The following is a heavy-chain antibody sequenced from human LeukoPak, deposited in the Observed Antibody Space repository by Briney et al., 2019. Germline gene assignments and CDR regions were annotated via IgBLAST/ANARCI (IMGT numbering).Heavy chain of an antibody. CDR2: ISSSGSSI. V-gene: IGHV3-48*03. D-gene: IGHD4/OR15-4a*01. CDR3: ARSTIPYYYYGMDV. J-gene: IGHJ6*02. CDR1: GFLFSSYE. Sequence: GGSLRLSCAASGFLFSSYEMNWVRQAPGKGLEWVSYISSSGSSIYYADSVKGRFTISRDNAKNSLSLQMNSLRAEDTAVYYCARSTIPYYYYGMDVWGQGTTVTVSS.